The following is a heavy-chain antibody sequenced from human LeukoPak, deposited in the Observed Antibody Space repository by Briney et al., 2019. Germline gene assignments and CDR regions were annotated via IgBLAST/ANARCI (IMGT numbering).Heavy chain of an antibody. CDR1: GFTVSSYA. CDR2: ISGSGDST. CDR3: AKEGEKYQLVYFDY. V-gene: IGHV3-23*01. Sequence: AGSLRLSCAASGFTVSSYAMSWVRQAPAKGLEWVSAISGSGDSTYYQDSVKGRFTISRDNSKNTLYLQMNSLSAADTAVYYCAKEGEKYQLVYFDYWGQGTLVTVSS. D-gene: IGHD2-2*01. J-gene: IGHJ4*02.